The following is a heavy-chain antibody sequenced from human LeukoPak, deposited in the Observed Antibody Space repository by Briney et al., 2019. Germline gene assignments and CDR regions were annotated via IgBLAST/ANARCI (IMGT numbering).Heavy chain of an antibody. CDR3: AAAGGSSPFYYYMDV. V-gene: IGHV3-23*01. CDR2: ISGSGGST. J-gene: IGHJ6*03. D-gene: IGHD4-23*01. Sequence: GGSLRLSCAASGFTFSSYAMTWVRQAPGKGLEWVSGISGSGGSTYYADSVKGRFTISRDNSKNTLYLQMNSLRAEDTAVYYCAAAGGSSPFYYYMDVWGKGTTVSVSS. CDR1: GFTFSSYA.